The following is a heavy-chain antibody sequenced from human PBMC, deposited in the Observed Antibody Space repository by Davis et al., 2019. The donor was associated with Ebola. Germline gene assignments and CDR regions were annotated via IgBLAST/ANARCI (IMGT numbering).Heavy chain of an antibody. J-gene: IGHJ5*02. D-gene: IGHD3-10*01. CDR1: GGSLSGYF. V-gene: IGHV4-34*01. Sequence: MPSETLSLTCAVHGGSLSGYFWTWIRQSPGKGLEWIGTISQSGSITDYNSSLKSRVTISVDTSKNHVSLRLNSVTAADTAVFYCARMALTSVSPSGLGYNYFDLWGQGTLVTVSS. CDR3: ARMALTSVSPSGLGYNYFDL. CDR2: ISQSGSIT.